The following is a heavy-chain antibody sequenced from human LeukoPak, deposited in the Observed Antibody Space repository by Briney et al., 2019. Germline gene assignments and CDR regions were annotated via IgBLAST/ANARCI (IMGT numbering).Heavy chain of an antibody. CDR1: GFTFRDYA. CDR2: IRSMTYGGTA. V-gene: IGHV3-49*04. J-gene: IGHJ4*02. D-gene: IGHD6-19*01. CDR3: AKDTWLVAVGIQVFDY. Sequence: GGSLRLSCTASGFTFRDYAMSWVRQAPGKGLEWVGFIRSMTYGGTAEYGTSVKGRFTISRDDSKSLVYLQMNSLRAEDTAMYYCAKDTWLVAVGIQVFDYWGQGILVTVSS.